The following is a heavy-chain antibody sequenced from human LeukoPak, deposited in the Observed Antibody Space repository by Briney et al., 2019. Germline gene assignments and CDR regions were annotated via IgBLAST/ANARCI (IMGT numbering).Heavy chain of an antibody. CDR1: GYTFTSYD. J-gene: IGHJ6*03. V-gene: IGHV1-8*03. Sequence: ASVKVSCKASGYTFTSYDINWVRQATGQGLEWMGWMNPNSGNTGYAQKFQGRVTITRNTSISTAYMELSSLRSEDTAVYYCARGPYSSSWYGGYYYYYMDVWGKGTTVTISS. D-gene: IGHD6-13*01. CDR2: MNPNSGNT. CDR3: ARGPYSSSWYGGYYYYYMDV.